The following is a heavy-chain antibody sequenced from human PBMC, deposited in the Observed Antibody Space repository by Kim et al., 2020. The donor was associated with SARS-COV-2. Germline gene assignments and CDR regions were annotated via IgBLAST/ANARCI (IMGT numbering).Heavy chain of an antibody. Sequence: SETLSLTCTVSGASISSGDDYWSWVRQPPGKGLEWIGYIYYSGTTYYNPSLKSRATISIGTSKTQFSLRLNSVTAADTAVYYCARWAPYGDKRGYDFWGQGILVTVSS. J-gene: IGHJ4*02. CDR1: GASISSGDDY. CDR2: IYYSGTT. V-gene: IGHV4-30-4*01. D-gene: IGHD4-17*01. CDR3: ARWAPYGDKRGYDF.